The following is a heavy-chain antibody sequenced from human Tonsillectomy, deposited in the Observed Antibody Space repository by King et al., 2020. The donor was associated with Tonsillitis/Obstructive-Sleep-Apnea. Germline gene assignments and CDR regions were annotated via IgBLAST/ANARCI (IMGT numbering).Heavy chain of an antibody. CDR1: GGSLSGYH. V-gene: IGHV4-34*01. CDR2: INHGGAT. CDR3: ARRPDGFDI. J-gene: IGHJ3*02. Sequence: VQLQQWGAGLLKPSETLSLTCAVYGGSLSGYHWAWIRQPPGKGLEWIGEINHGGATNSHPSLKSRFTISVDTSKSQFSLTLSSLTAADTAVYYCARRPDGFDIWGQGTMATVSS.